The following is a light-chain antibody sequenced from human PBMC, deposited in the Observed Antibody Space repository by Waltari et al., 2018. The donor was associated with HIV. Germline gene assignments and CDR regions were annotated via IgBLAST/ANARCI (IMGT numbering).Light chain of an antibody. Sequence: QSVLTQPPSVSAAPGQQVTISCSGSSSNIGHNYVTWYQQHPGTAPKLLIYDRNKRPPGSPDRFSCAKSGTSGTLATTGVQTGDEADYYCGTWDSSLSAWVFGGGTKLTVL. CDR2: DRN. V-gene: IGLV1-51*01. CDR3: GTWDSSLSAWV. CDR1: SSNIGHNY. J-gene: IGLJ3*02.